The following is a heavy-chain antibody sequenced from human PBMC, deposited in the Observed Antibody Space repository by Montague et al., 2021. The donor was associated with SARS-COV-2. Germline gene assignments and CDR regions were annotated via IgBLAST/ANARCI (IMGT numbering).Heavy chain of an antibody. CDR2: IDFAGGT. Sequence: SETLSLTCAVYGGSFSGYYWSWIRQPPGKGLEWIGEIDFAGGTKNNPSLERRLTISLDTSKSQFSLRLTSVTASDTAVYYCARGQGGVVPATVLGLGFYFYYFIDVWGKGTTVTVSS. V-gene: IGHV4-34*01. D-gene: IGHD3-16*01. CDR3: ARGQGGVVPATVLGLGFYFYYFIDV. CDR1: GGSFSGYY. J-gene: IGHJ6*03.